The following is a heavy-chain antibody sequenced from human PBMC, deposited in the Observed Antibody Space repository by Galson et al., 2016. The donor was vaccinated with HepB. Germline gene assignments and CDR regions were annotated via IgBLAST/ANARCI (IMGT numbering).Heavy chain of an antibody. D-gene: IGHD3-10*01. CDR1: GFTFRSCG. J-gene: IGHJ2*01. V-gene: IGHV3-33*01. Sequence: SLRLSCAASGFTFRSCGMHWFRQAPGKGLEWVAVIWFDGSGKYYADSVEGRFTISRDNSEKTLFLQMNSLRGDDTAVYYCARAVYSDTGGSSRYFDLWGRGTLVTVSS. CDR2: IWFDGSGK. CDR3: ARAVYSDTGGSSRYFDL.